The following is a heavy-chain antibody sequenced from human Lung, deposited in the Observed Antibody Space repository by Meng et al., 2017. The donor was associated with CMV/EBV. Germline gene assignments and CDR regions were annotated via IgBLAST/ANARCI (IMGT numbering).Heavy chain of an antibody. CDR3: ARTPKDIVVVPADSFYFDY. CDR2: ISYDGSNK. V-gene: IGHV3-30-3*01. D-gene: IGHD2-2*01. CDR1: GFTFSSYA. Sequence: SXAASGFTFSSYAMHWVRQAPGKGLEWVAVISYDGSNKYYADSVKGRFTISRDNSKNTLYLQMNSLRAEDTAVYYCARTPKDIVVVPADSFYFDYWGQGTLVXVSS. J-gene: IGHJ4*02.